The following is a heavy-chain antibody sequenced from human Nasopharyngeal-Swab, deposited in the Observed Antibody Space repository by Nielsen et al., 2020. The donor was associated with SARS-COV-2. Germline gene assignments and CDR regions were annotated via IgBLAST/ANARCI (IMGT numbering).Heavy chain of an antibody. Sequence: GESLKISCAASGFTFSSYGMHWVRQAPGKGLEWVANINGDGSARYYVDSVRGRFTISRDNAKNSLYLQMNSLRAEDTAVYYCARDHISITMIVVVIPDAFDIWGQGTMVTVSS. CDR1: GFTFSSYG. CDR2: INGDGSAR. D-gene: IGHD3-22*01. CDR3: ARDHISITMIVVVIPDAFDI. J-gene: IGHJ3*02. V-gene: IGHV3-7*01.